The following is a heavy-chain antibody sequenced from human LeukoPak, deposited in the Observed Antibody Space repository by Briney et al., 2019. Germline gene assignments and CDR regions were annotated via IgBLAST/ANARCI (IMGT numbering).Heavy chain of an antibody. CDR3: ARSRFRDGYNHQGAFDI. J-gene: IGHJ3*02. V-gene: IGHV3-30-3*01. D-gene: IGHD5-24*01. CDR2: ISYDGSNK. CDR1: GFXFSSYA. Sequence: PGRSLRLSCAASGFXFSSYAIHWVRQAPGKGLEWVAVISYDGSNKYYADSVKGRFTISRDNSKNTLYLQMNSLRAEDTAVYYCARSRFRDGYNHQGAFDIWGQGTMVTVSS.